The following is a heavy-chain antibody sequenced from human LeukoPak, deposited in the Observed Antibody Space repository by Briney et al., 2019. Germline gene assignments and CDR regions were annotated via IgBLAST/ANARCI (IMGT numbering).Heavy chain of an antibody. CDR1: GGSISSYY. D-gene: IGHD3-22*01. CDR3: ARSHYDSSGYPLVDFDY. Sequence: PSETLSLTCTVSGGSISSYYWSWIRQPPGKGLEWIGYIYYSGSTNYNPSLKSRVTISVDTSKNQFSLKLSSVTAADTAVYYCARSHYDSSGYPLVDFDYWGQGTLVTVSS. CDR2: IYYSGST. V-gene: IGHV4-59*08. J-gene: IGHJ4*02.